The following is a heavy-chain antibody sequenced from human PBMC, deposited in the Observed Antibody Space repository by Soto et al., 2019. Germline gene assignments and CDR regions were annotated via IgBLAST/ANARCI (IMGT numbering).Heavy chain of an antibody. D-gene: IGHD6-19*01. CDR2: ISYSGTT. J-gene: IGHJ4*02. Sequence: QVQLQESGPGLVKPSETLSLTCAVSGDSLSGTYWWSWVRQAPGGGLQWIGEISYSGTTHYDPSLMSRVTISMDKSRSEFSLTLISVTAADSASYYCARHILVTGTRGFDFWGQGTLVTVSS. V-gene: IGHV4-4*02. CDR3: ARHILVTGTRGFDF. CDR1: GDSLSGTYW.